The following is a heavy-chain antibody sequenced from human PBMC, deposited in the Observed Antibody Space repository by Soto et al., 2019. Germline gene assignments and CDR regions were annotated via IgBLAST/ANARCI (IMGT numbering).Heavy chain of an antibody. J-gene: IGHJ6*02. V-gene: IGHV3-74*01. Sequence: GGSLRLSCAASGFTFSSYWMHWVRQAPGKGLVWVSRINSDGSSTSYADSVKGRFTISRDNAKNTLYLQMNSLRAEDTAVYYCARELYYDFWSGPYGMDVWGQGTTVNVSS. CDR1: GFTFSSYW. D-gene: IGHD3-3*01. CDR2: INSDGSST. CDR3: ARELYYDFWSGPYGMDV.